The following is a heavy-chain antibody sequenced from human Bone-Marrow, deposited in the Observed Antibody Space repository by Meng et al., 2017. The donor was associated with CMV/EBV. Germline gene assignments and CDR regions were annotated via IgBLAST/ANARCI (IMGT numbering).Heavy chain of an antibody. CDR3: AHSFGVRRTVWFDP. CDR1: GFSLSTSGVG. J-gene: IGHJ5*02. CDR2: IYWNDDK. V-gene: IGHV2-5*01. Sequence: SGFSLSTSGVGVGRIRQPPGKAQDWVALIYWNDDKRCSPTLKSRLTITKDTSKNQVVLTMTNMDPVDTATYYCAHSFGVRRTVWFDPWGQGTLVTVSS. D-gene: IGHD3-10*01.